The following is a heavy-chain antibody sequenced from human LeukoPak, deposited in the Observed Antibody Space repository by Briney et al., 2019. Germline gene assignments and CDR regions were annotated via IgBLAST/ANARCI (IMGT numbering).Heavy chain of an antibody. CDR3: GGRPRYDFWSGYDLVFDH. Sequence: SETLSLTCTVSGGSISSYYWSWIRQPPGKGLERIGYIYYSGSTNYNPSLKSRVTISVDTSKNQFSLKLSSVTAADTAVYYCGGRPRYDFWSGYDLVFDHWGQGTLVTVSS. CDR2: IYYSGST. J-gene: IGHJ4*02. V-gene: IGHV4-59*08. D-gene: IGHD3-3*01. CDR1: GGSISSYY.